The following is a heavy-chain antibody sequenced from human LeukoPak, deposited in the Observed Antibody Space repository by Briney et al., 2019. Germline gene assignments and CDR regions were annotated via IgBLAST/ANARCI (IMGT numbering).Heavy chain of an antibody. CDR1: GYILTNYA. CDR3: ARGRLGVSGYKDYFDY. D-gene: IGHD1-14*01. Sequence: ASVKVSCTSSGYILTNYAITWVRQAPGQGLEWMGWISAYNGNTDYAQKFQGRVTMTTDTSTRTAYMDLRSLRSDDKAVYYCARGRLGVSGYKDYFDYWGQGTLVTVSS. J-gene: IGHJ4*02. CDR2: ISAYNGNT. V-gene: IGHV1-18*01.